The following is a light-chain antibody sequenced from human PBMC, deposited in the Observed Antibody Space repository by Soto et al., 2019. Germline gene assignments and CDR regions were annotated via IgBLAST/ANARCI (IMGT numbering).Light chain of an antibody. CDR3: QQRSNWSLT. V-gene: IGKV3-11*01. J-gene: IGKJ4*01. CDR2: DAS. Sequence: EIVLTQSPATLSLSPGERATLSCRASQSVSSYLAWYQQKPGQAPRLLIYDASNRATGIPARFSGSGSGTDFTLTISSLAPEDFAVYYCQQRSNWSLTFGGGTKVDIK. CDR1: QSVSSY.